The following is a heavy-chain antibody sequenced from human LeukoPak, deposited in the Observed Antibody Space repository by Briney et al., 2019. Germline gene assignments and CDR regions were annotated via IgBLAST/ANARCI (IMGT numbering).Heavy chain of an antibody. CDR1: GYTFTGYY. CDR2: INPNSGGT. D-gene: IGHD3-22*01. Sequence: ASVKVSCKASGYTFTGYYMHWVRQAPGQGLEWMGWINPNSGGTNYAQKFQGRVTMTRDTSISTAYMELSRLRSEDTAVYYCARDEYPTDSGPFDYWGQGTLVTVSS. J-gene: IGHJ4*02. V-gene: IGHV1-2*02. CDR3: ARDEYPTDSGPFDY.